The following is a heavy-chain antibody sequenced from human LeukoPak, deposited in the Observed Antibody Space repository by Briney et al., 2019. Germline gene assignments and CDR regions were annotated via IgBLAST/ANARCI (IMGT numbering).Heavy chain of an antibody. V-gene: IGHV3-30*03. CDR2: ISYDGSNK. CDR1: GFTFSSYG. CDR3: AVYSSGSF. J-gene: IGHJ6*04. D-gene: IGHD6-19*01. Sequence: PGRSLRLSCAASGFTFSSYGMHWVRQAPGKGLEWVAVISYDGSNKYYADSVKGRFTISRDNSKNTLYLQMNSLRAEDTAVYYCAVYSSGSFWGKGTTVTVSS.